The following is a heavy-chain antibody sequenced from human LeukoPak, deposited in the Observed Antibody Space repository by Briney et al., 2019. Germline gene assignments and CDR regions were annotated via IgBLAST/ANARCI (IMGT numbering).Heavy chain of an antibody. CDR1: GGSITSGRYY. CDR3: ARATYDLLTGYYLDS. CDR2: SYYTGST. V-gene: IGHV4-31*03. D-gene: IGHD3-9*01. Sequence: TLSLTCSVSGGSITSGRYYWTWIRQDPEKGLEWIGYSYYTGSTHYKPSLKSRAAISLDKSKNQFSLNLTSATAADTAVYYCARATYDLLTGYYLDSWGQGTLVTVSS. J-gene: IGHJ4*02.